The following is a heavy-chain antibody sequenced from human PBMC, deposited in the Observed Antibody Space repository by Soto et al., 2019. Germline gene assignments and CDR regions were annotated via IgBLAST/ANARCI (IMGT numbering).Heavy chain of an antibody. V-gene: IGHV3-30*03. Sequence: GGSLRLACIASRLTFSNYGMRWVRQAPGKGLEWVAVISYESISTVYRDSVRGRFTISRDNSRNTLYLHMNSLTPEDTAVYYCAREAGCSGTNCNVYFDYWGLGTLVTVSS. CDR2: ISYESIST. D-gene: IGHD2-15*01. CDR1: RLTFSNYG. J-gene: IGHJ4*01. CDR3: AREAGCSGTNCNVYFDY.